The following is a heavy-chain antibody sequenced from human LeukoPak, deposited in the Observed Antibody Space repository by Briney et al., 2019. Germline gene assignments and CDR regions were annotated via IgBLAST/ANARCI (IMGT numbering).Heavy chain of an antibody. CDR1: GYTFTSYG. CDR3: ARVSRDDILTGYYIARGNYYYMDV. J-gene: IGHJ6*03. CDR2: IIPIFGTA. V-gene: IGHV1-69*13. Sequence: GASVKVSCKASGYTFTSYGISWVRQAPGQGLEWMGGIIPIFGTANYAQKFQGRVTITADESTSTAYMELSSLRSEDTAVYYCARVSRDDILTGYYIARGNYYYMDVWGKGTTVTISS. D-gene: IGHD3-9*01.